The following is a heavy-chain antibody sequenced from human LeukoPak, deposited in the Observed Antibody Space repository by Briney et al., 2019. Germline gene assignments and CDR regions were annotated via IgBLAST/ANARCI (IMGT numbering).Heavy chain of an antibody. D-gene: IGHD2-2*01. CDR3: ARDSIVVLPAVTVRFDY. CDR2: ISGYNGNT. Sequence: GASVKVSCKASGYTFTNYGISWVRQAPGQGLEWMGWISGYNGNTNYAQKLQGRVTMTTDTSTSTAYMELRSLRSDDTALYYCARDSIVVLPAVTVRFDYWGQGTLVTVSS. J-gene: IGHJ4*02. V-gene: IGHV1-18*01. CDR1: GYTFTNYG.